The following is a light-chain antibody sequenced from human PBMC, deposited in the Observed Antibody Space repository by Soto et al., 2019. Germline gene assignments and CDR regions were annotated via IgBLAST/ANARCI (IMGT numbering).Light chain of an antibody. CDR3: SSYAGSNNSV. CDR2: EVS. V-gene: IGLV2-8*01. Sequence: QSALTQPPSASGSPGQSVTISCTGTSSDVGGYNYVSWYQQHPGKAPKLMIYEVSKRPSGVPDRFSGSKSGNTASLTVSGLQAEDEADYYCSSYAGSNNSVFGTGTKLTGL. J-gene: IGLJ1*01. CDR1: SSDVGGYNY.